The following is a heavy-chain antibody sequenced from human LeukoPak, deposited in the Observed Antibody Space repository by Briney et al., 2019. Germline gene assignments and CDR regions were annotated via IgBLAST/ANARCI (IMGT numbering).Heavy chain of an antibody. CDR2: ISGDGGST. J-gene: IGHJ4*02. V-gene: IGHV3-43*02. Sequence: GGSLRLSCAASGFTFDDYAMHWVRQAPGKGLEWVSLISGDGGSTYYAGSVKGRFTISRDNSKNSLYLQMNSLRTEDTALYYCAKDIRDYDFWSGYFDYWGQGTLVTVSS. CDR1: GFTFDDYA. D-gene: IGHD3-3*01. CDR3: AKDIRDYDFWSGYFDY.